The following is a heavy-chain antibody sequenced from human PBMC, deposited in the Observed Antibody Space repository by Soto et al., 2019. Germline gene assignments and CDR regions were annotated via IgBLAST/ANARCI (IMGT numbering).Heavy chain of an antibody. Sequence: QITLKESGPTLVKPTQTLTLTCTFSGFSLSTGGVGVGWIRQPPGKALEWLALIYWDDDKRYSPSLKSRLTVTKDHSKNQVVLTMTNMDPVDTATYYCAHSRCGGDCLRSYSSHYYYGMDVWGQGTTVTVSS. D-gene: IGHD2-21*02. CDR1: GFSLSTGGVG. CDR2: IYWDDDK. CDR3: AHSRCGGDCLRSYSSHYYYGMDV. V-gene: IGHV2-5*02. J-gene: IGHJ6*02.